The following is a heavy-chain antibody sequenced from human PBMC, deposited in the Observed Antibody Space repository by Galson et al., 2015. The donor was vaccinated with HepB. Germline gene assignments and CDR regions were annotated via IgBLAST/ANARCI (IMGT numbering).Heavy chain of an antibody. CDR3: ARVEGPVTAGYYYGMDV. CDR1: GGTFSSYA. Sequence: SVKVSCKASGGTFSSYAISWVRQAPGQGLEWMGGIIPIFGTANYARKFQGRVTITADESTSTAYMELSSLRSEDTAVYYCARVEGPVTAGYYYGMDVWGQGTTVTVSS. D-gene: IGHD1-14*01. V-gene: IGHV1-69*13. CDR2: IIPIFGTA. J-gene: IGHJ6*02.